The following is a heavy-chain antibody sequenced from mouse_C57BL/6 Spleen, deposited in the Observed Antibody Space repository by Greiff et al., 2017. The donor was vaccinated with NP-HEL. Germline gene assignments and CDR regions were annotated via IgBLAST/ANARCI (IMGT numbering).Heavy chain of an antibody. CDR2: INPSTGGT. D-gene: IGHD2-1*01. Sequence: EVQLQQSGPELVKPGASVKISCKASGYSFTGYYMNWVKQSPEKSLEWIGEINPSTGGTTYNQKFKAKATLTVDKSSSTAYMQLKILTSEDSAVYYCARSGGYGNYGYWYFDVWGTGTTVTVSS. CDR3: ARSGGYGNYGYWYFDV. CDR1: GYSFTGYY. J-gene: IGHJ1*03. V-gene: IGHV1-42*01.